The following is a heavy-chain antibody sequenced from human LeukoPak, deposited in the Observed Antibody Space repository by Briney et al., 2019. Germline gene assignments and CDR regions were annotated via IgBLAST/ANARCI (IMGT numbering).Heavy chain of an antibody. CDR2: ISYTGST. CDR3: ARGVVPAALWQNWFDP. CDR1: GGSISSSSYF. J-gene: IGHJ5*02. V-gene: IGHV4-39*07. Sequence: PSETLSLTCTVSGGSISSSSYFWGWIRQPPGKGLEWIGSISYTGSTYSNPSLKSRVTMSVDTSKNQFSLKLSSVTAADTAVLYCARGVVPAALWQNWFDPWGPGTLVTVSS. D-gene: IGHD2-2*01.